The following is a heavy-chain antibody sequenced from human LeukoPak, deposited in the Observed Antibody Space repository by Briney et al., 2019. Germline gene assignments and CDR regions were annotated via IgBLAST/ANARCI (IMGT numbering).Heavy chain of an antibody. Sequence: GGSLRLSCAASGFTFSSYWMSWVRQAPGKGLEWVAAIKPDGGEKDYVDSVKGRFTISRDNAKNSLYLQMNTLRAEDAAVYYCARADWFSFDYWGQGTLVTVSS. V-gene: IGHV3-7*04. CDR2: IKPDGGEK. J-gene: IGHJ4*02. CDR1: GFTFSSYW. D-gene: IGHD3-9*01. CDR3: ARADWFSFDY.